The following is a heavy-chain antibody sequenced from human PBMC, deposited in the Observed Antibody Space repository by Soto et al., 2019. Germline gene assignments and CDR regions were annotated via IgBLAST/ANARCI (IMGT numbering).Heavy chain of an antibody. Sequence: QLQLQESGPGLVKPSETLSLTCTVSGGSISSSSYYWGWIRQPPGKGLEWIGSIYYSGCTYYNPSLKSRVTISVDTSKNQFSLKLSSVTAADTAVYYCARRGRYSGSYYDYWGQGTLVTVSS. V-gene: IGHV4-39*01. D-gene: IGHD1-26*01. CDR3: ARRGRYSGSYYDY. CDR1: GGSISSSSYY. J-gene: IGHJ4*02. CDR2: IYYSGCT.